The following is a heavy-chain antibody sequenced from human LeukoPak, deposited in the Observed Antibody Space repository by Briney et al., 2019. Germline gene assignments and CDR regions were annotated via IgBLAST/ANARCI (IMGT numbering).Heavy chain of an antibody. CDR1: GGSISSYY. J-gene: IGHJ3*02. Sequence: SETLSLTCTVSGGSISSYYWSWIRQPPGKGLEWIGYIYYSGSTNYNPSLKSRVTISVDTSKNQFSLKLSSVTAADTAVYYCAREPITGTTYAFGIWGQGTMVTVSS. CDR3: AREPITGTTYAFGI. D-gene: IGHD1-7*01. CDR2: IYYSGST. V-gene: IGHV4-59*01.